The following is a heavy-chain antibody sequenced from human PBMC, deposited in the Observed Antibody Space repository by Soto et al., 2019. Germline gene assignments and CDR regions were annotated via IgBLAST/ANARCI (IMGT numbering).Heavy chain of an antibody. CDR2: VSGSGSTT. D-gene: IGHD3-22*01. CDR1: GFSFTIFA. CDR3: AKDPRYYYSVGYYDY. J-gene: IGHJ4*02. Sequence: LRLSCAASGFSFTIFAMSWVRQAPGKGLEWVSAVSGSGSTTYYADSVKGRFTISRDNSKKTSYLYMNSLRADDTAVYYCAKDPRYYYSVGYYDYWGQGGLVTDPS. V-gene: IGHV3-23*01.